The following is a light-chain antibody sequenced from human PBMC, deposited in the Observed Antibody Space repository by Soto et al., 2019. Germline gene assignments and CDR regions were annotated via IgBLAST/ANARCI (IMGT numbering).Light chain of an antibody. J-gene: IGKJ1*01. CDR2: GAS. V-gene: IGKV3-20*01. CDR1: QSVTSSY. Sequence: EIVLTQSPGTLSLSPGERATLSCRASQSVTSSYLAWYQQKPGQAPRLLIYGASTRAGGIPDRFSGSGSGTDFTLTISRLEPEDFAVYYCQQHGSSGTGTFGQGTKVEIK. CDR3: QQHGSSGTGT.